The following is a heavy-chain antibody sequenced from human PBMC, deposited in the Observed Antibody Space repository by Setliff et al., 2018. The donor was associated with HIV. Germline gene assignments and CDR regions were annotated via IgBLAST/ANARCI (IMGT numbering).Heavy chain of an antibody. J-gene: IGHJ4*02. CDR1: GGSISNFY. D-gene: IGHD5-12*01. CDR2: IYSTGDT. CDR3: ARDWGYIAATPDY. Sequence: PSETLSLTCSVSGGSISNFYWSWIRQPPGKGLEWVGHIYSTGDTNYNPSLKSRVTLSADTSKNQFSLNLSSVTAADTAIYYCARDWGYIAATPDYWGQGTRVTVSS. V-gene: IGHV4-4*08.